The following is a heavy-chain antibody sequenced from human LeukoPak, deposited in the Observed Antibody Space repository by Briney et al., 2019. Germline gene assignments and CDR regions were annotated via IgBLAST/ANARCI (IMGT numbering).Heavy chain of an antibody. CDR1: GFTFSSYS. J-gene: IGHJ4*02. D-gene: IGHD6-6*01. CDR2: ISSSSSYI. Sequence: GGSLRLSCAASGFTFSSYSMDWVRQAPGKGLEWVSSISSSSSYIYYADSVKGRFTISRDNAKNSLYLQMNSLRAEDTAVYYCARGRQLALFDYWGQGTLVTVSS. CDR3: ARGRQLALFDY. V-gene: IGHV3-21*01.